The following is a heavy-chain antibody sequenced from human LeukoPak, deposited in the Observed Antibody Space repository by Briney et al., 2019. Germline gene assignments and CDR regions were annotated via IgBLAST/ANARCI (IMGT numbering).Heavy chain of an antibody. V-gene: IGHV3-23*01. CDR3: ARQPYNYYYLDV. J-gene: IGHJ6*03. CDR1: GLTFHDYA. Sequence: GGSLRLSCAISGLTFHDYAMTWVRQAPGKGLEWVSTIVGDSSKTYYADSVKGRFTTSRDNSNYMLFLHMNSLRAEDTAIYYCARQPYNYYYLDVWGKGTTVTVSS. CDR2: IVGDSSKT. D-gene: IGHD2-21*01.